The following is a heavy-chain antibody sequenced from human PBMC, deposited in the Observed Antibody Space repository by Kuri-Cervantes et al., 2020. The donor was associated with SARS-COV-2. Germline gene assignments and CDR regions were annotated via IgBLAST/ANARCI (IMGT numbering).Heavy chain of an antibody. V-gene: IGHV4-31*03. CDR3: ARAKRITIFGVVSNFDY. D-gene: IGHD3-3*01. CDR1: GGSFSSGGYY. CDR2: IYYSGST. Sequence: SETLSLTCTVSGGSFSSGGYYWSWIRQHPGKGLEWIGYIYYSGSTYYNPSLKSRVTISVDTSKNQFSLKLSSVTAADTAVYYCARAKRITIFGVVSNFDYWGQGTLVTVSS. J-gene: IGHJ4*02.